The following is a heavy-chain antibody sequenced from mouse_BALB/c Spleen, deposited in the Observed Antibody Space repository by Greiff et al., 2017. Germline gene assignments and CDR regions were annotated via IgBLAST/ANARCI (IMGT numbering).Heavy chain of an antibody. CDR3: ARHGIYDGYSYAMDY. D-gene: IGHD2-3*01. V-gene: IGHV5-9-3*01. J-gene: IGHJ4*01. CDR2: ISSGGSYT. CDR1: GFTFSSYA. Sequence: EVNLVESGGGLVKPGGSLKLSCAASGFTFSSYAMSWVRQTPEKRLEWVATISSGGSYTYYPDSVKGRFTISRDNAKNTLYLQMSSLRSEDTAMYYCARHGIYDGYSYAMDYWGQGTSVTVSS.